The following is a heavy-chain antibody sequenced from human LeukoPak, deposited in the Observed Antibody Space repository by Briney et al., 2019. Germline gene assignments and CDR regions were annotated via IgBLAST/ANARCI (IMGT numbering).Heavy chain of an antibody. J-gene: IGHJ2*01. CDR3: ARKITMVRGPLIKGYFDL. CDR1: GFTFMNYV. Sequence: PGGSLRLSCSGSGFTFMNYVMAWVRQAPGEGLEWVSSIRLGGGLTHSADPVKGRFIISRDMNTLFLQMNNLRPEDTAMYYCARKITMVRGPLIKGYFDLWGRGTLVSVSS. CDR2: IRLGGGLT. D-gene: IGHD3-10*01. V-gene: IGHV3-23*01.